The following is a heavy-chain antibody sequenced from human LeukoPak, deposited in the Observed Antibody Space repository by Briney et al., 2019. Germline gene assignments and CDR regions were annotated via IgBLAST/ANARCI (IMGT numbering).Heavy chain of an antibody. CDR3: ARLPVIFETTTNFDY. Sequence: SETLSLTCTVSGGSISSYYWSWIRQPPGKGLEWIGYIYYSGSTNYNPSLKSRVTISVDTSKNQSSLKLSSVTAADTAVYYCARLPVIFETTTNFDYWGQGTLVTVSS. CDR1: GGSISSYY. D-gene: IGHD1-1*01. CDR2: IYYSGST. J-gene: IGHJ4*02. V-gene: IGHV4-59*08.